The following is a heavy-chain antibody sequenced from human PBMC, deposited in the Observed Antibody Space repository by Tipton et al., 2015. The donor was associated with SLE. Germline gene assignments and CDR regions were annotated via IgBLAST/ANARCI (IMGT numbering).Heavy chain of an antibody. J-gene: IGHJ4*02. D-gene: IGHD3-22*01. Sequence: TLSLTCTVSGDSITSGSYYWSWNRQPAGKGMEWIGRIYISGTTDYNPSLKGRVTISMDTSKNQFSLKLSSVTAADTAVYYCARLGGYYDSSGYSYYFDYWGQGTLVTVSS. CDR3: ARLGGYYDSSGYSYYFDY. V-gene: IGHV4-61*02. CDR2: IYISGTT. CDR1: GDSITSGSYY.